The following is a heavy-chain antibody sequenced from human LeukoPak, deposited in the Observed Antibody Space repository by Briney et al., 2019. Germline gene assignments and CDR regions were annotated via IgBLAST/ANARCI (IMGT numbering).Heavy chain of an antibody. D-gene: IGHD3-22*01. CDR1: GFTFSSFS. CDR2: ITPTSSHI. V-gene: IGHV3-21*01. Sequence: GGSVRLSCGASGFTFSSFSMNWVRQAPGKGLEWVSSITPTSSHIYYADSVRGRFTISRDNAKNSLFLQMDSLSAEDTAVYYCVRLRRSSATGGYYYYYDYWGQGILVSVST. J-gene: IGHJ4*02. CDR3: VRLRRSSATGGYYYYYDY.